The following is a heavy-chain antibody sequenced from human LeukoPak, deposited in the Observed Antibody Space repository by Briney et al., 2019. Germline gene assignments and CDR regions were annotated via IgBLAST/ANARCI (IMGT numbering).Heavy chain of an antibody. CDR3: AKPPQWLVWYFDY. V-gene: IGHV3-15*01. CDR2: IKSKTDGGTT. J-gene: IGHJ4*02. CDR1: GFTFSNAW. D-gene: IGHD6-19*01. Sequence: GGSLRLSCAASGFTFSNAWMSWVRQAPGKGLEWVGRIKSKTDGGTTDYAAPVKGRFTISRDDSKNTLYLQMNSLKTEDTAVYYCAKPPQWLVWYFDYWGQGTLVTVSS.